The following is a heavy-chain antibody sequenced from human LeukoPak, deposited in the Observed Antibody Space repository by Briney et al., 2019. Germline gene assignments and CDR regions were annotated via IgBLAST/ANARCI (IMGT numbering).Heavy chain of an antibody. CDR2: ISAYNGNT. Sequence: WASVKVSCKASGYTFTSYGISWVRQSTGQGLEWMGWISAYNGNTNYAQKLQGRVTMTADTSTSTAYMELRSLRSDDTAVYYCARDSAYCSGGSCYSGVTDYWGQGTLVTVSS. D-gene: IGHD2-15*01. CDR1: GYTFTSYG. J-gene: IGHJ4*02. V-gene: IGHV1-18*01. CDR3: ARDSAYCSGGSCYSGVTDY.